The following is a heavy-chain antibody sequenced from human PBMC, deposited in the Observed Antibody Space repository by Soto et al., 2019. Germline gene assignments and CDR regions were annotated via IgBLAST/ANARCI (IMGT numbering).Heavy chain of an antibody. D-gene: IGHD1-26*01. V-gene: IGHV1-8*01. CDR2: MNHNSGKA. J-gene: IGHJ4*02. Sequence: QVQLVQSGAEVKKPGASVKVSCKASGYTFISYDINWVRQATGQGLEWMGWMNHNSGKAGYAQKFQGRVTMTRNTSISTAYMGLSSLSSEDTAVYYCARGHIVGARPGNYWVQGTLVTVSS. CDR3: ARGHIVGARPGNY. CDR1: GYTFISYD.